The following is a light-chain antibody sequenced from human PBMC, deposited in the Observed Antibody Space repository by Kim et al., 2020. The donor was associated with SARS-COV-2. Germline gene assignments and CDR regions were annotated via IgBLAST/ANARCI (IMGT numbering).Light chain of an antibody. J-gene: IGKJ1*01. Sequence: AIRMTQSPSSFSASTGDRVTITCRASHGISSYLAWYQQKPGKAPKLLIYAASTLQSGVTSRFSGSGSGTDFTLTISCLQSEDFATYYCQQYYSYPWTFGQGTKVDIK. CDR2: AAS. CDR1: HGISSY. CDR3: QQYYSYPWT. V-gene: IGKV1-8*01.